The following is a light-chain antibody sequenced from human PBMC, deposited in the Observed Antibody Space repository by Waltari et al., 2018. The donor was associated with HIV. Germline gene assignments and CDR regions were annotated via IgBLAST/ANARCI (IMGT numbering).Light chain of an antibody. CDR1: QSVSSSS. CDR3: QQYGSSVT. V-gene: IGKV3-20*01. Sequence: EIVLTQSPGTLSLSPGERVTLSCRASQSVSSSSLVWYQQKPGQAPRLLIYGASSRATGIPDRFSGSGSGTDFTLTISRLDPEDFAVYDCQQYGSSVTFGQGTRLEIK. CDR2: GAS. J-gene: IGKJ5*01.